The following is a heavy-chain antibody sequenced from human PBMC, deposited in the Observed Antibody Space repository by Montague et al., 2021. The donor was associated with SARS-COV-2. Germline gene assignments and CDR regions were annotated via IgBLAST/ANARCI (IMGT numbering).Heavy chain of an antibody. V-gene: IGHV3-9*01. Sequence: SLRLSCAASGFTFDDYAMHWVRQAPGKGLEWVSGISWNSGSIGYADSVKGRFTISRDNAKNSLYLQMNSLRAEDTALYYCAKDLGPSGSGPYGMDVWGQGTTVTVSS. J-gene: IGHJ6*02. CDR3: AKDLGPSGSGPYGMDV. CDR2: ISWNSGSI. D-gene: IGHD3-10*01. CDR1: GFTFDDYA.